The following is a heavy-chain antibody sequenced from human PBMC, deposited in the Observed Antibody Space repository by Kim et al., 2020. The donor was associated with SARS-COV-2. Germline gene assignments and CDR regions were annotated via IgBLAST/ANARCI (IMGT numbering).Heavy chain of an antibody. Sequence: ASVKVSCKASGYSFTDYYIHWVRQAPGQGLEWMGWINPNSGGSNIAQRLQGRVTMNRDTPISIAYMDLRRPTSDDTAVYYCARGPYSYGSGCYLLDPWGQ. V-gene: IGHV1-2*02. D-gene: IGHD3-10*01. CDR3: ARGPYSYGSGCYLLDP. CDR1: GYSFTDYY. J-gene: IGHJ5*02. CDR2: INPNSGGS.